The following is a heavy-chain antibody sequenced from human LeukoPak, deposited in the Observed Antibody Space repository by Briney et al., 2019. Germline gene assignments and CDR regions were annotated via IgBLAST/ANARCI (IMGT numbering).Heavy chain of an antibody. D-gene: IGHD4-23*01. CDR1: GGSISSYY. CDR3: ARFKGDYVGYFDY. V-gene: IGHV4-59*01. CDR2: IYYSGST. Sequence: PSETLSLTCTVSGGSISSYYWSWLRQPPGKGLEWIGYIYYSGSTNYNPSLKSRVTISVDTSKNQFSLKLSSVTAADTAVYYCARFKGDYVGYFDYWGQGTPVTVSS. J-gene: IGHJ4*02.